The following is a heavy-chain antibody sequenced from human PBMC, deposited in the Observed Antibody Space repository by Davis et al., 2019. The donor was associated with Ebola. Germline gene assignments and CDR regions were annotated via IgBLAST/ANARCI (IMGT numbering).Heavy chain of an antibody. CDR3: ARDHRIVAHGTPFDY. V-gene: IGHV1-3*04. Sequence: ASVKVSCKASGYSFTNYAIHWVRQAPGQRLEWMGWINTGNGNTEYSQKFQGRITITRDTSTRTAYMELRSLRSDDTAVYYCARDHRIVAHGTPFDYWGQGTLVTVSS. D-gene: IGHD6-13*01. J-gene: IGHJ4*02. CDR2: INTGNGNT. CDR1: GYSFTNYA.